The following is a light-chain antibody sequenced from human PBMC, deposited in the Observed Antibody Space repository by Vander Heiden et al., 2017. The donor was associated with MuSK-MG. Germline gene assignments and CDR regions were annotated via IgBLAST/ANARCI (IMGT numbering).Light chain of an antibody. V-gene: IGKV3-20*01. Sequence: EVVLTQSPGTLSLSPGERATLSCSASQRVSSNYLAWYQHKPGQAPRILIFNASTRAIGIPARFSGSGSGTDFTLTISRLEPEDFAVYYCQQYGKSTKTFGQGTKVEVK. CDR3: QQYGKSTKT. CDR1: QRVSSNY. CDR2: NAS. J-gene: IGKJ1*01.